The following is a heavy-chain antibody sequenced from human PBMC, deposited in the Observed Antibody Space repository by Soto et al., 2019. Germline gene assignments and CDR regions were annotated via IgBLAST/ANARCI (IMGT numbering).Heavy chain of an antibody. CDR3: ARQIAAAGNNWFDP. D-gene: IGHD6-13*01. CDR1: GFTFSSYA. Sequence: GGSLRLSCAASGFTFSSYAMSWVRRAPGKGLEWVSAISGSGGSTYYADSVKGRFTISRDNSKNTLYLQMNSLRAEDTAVYYCARQIAAAGNNWFDPWGQGTLVTVSS. J-gene: IGHJ5*02. V-gene: IGHV3-23*01. CDR2: ISGSGGST.